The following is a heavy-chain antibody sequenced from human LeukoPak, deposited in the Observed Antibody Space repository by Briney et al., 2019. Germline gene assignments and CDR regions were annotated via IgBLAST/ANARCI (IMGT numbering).Heavy chain of an antibody. CDR1: GFNFSNYW. D-gene: IGHD3-10*01. CDR2: IDQEGGEQ. Sequence: GGSLRLSCVVSGFNFSNYWMSWVRQAPGKGLEWVANIDQEGGEQNYVDSVKGRFSISRDNAKASVYLQMNSLKVEGTAFYYCARSKAGGYWGQGTPVTVSS. J-gene: IGHJ4*02. V-gene: IGHV3-7*01. CDR3: ARSKAGGY.